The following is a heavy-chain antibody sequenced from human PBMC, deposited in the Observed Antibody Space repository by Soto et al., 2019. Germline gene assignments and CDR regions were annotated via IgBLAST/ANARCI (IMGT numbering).Heavy chain of an antibody. Sequence: QVQLVQSGAEVKKPGSSVKVSCKASGGIFSTYAISWLRQAPGQGLEWMGGISPIVGTPNYAQRFQGRVTITGDESTSTAYMELSRLRSEDTAVYYCARDRDDYGSGNYYNRIDFWGQGTLVTVSS. J-gene: IGHJ4*02. CDR2: ISPIVGTP. D-gene: IGHD3-10*01. V-gene: IGHV1-69*01. CDR1: GGIFSTYA. CDR3: ARDRDDYGSGNYYNRIDF.